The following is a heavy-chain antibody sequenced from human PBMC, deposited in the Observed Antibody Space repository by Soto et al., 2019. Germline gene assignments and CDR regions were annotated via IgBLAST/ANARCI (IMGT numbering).Heavy chain of an antibody. V-gene: IGHV4-59*12. CDR1: GGSISSYY. CDR3: ARAIAVVAATQDRGHNWSDP. Sequence: SETLSLTCTVSGGSISSYYWSWIRQPPGKGLEWIGYIYYSGSTNYNPSLKSRVTISVDTSKNQFSLKLSSVTAADTAVYYCARAIAVVAATQDRGHNWSDPWGQGTLVTVSS. CDR2: IYYSGST. J-gene: IGHJ5*02. D-gene: IGHD2-15*01.